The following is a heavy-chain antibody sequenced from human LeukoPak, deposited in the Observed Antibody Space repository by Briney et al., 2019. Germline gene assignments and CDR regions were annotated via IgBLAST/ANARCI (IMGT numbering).Heavy chain of an antibody. CDR3: AREGGLYCSSTSCYYY. Sequence: ASVKVSCKASGYTFTSYYMHWVRQAPGQGLEWMGIINSSGGSTSYAQKFQGRVTMTRDTSTSTVYMELSSLRSEDTAVYYCAREGGLYCSSTSCYYYWGQGTLVTVSS. CDR1: GYTFTSYY. J-gene: IGHJ4*02. V-gene: IGHV1-46*01. CDR2: INSSGGST. D-gene: IGHD2-2*01.